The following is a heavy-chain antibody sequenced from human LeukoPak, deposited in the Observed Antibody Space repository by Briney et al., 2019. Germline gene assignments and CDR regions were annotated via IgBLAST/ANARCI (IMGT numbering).Heavy chain of an antibody. CDR3: ATASDYGGNEFDC. V-gene: IGHV3-9*01. CDR1: GFTFEHYG. D-gene: IGHD4-23*01. Sequence: PGGSLRLSCAASGFTFEHYGMHWVRQVPGKGLEWVSYITWNSGYKGYADSVKGRFAISRDNAKNPLHLQMNSLTGEDTAFYYCATASDYGGNEFDCWGQGTLVTVSS. J-gene: IGHJ5*01. CDR2: ITWNSGYK.